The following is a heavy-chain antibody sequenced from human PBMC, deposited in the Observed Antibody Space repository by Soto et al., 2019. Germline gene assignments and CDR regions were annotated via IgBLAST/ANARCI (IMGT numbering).Heavy chain of an antibody. Sequence: ASVKVSCKASGYTFTSYAMHWVRQAPGQRLEWMGWINAGNGNTKYSQKFQGRVTITRDTSASTAYMELSSLRSEDTAVYHCARGLYGSGALLFAHWGQGTLVTVSS. V-gene: IGHV1-3*01. CDR3: ARGLYGSGALLFAH. CDR2: INAGNGNT. CDR1: GYTFTSYA. D-gene: IGHD3-10*01. J-gene: IGHJ4*02.